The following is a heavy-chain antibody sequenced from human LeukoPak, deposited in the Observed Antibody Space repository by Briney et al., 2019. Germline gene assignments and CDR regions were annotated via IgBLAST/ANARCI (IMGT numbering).Heavy chain of an antibody. CDR1: GFTVRSNY. V-gene: IGHV3-53*01. Sequence: GGSLRLSCAVSGFTVRSNYMSWVRQAPGKGLEWVSVLYSGGNTYYADSVKGRFTISRDSSKNTLYLQMNSLRAEDTAVYYCAREFWSGNYNIWGQGTLVTVSS. CDR2: LYSGGNT. CDR3: AREFWSGNYNI. J-gene: IGHJ4*02. D-gene: IGHD3-3*01.